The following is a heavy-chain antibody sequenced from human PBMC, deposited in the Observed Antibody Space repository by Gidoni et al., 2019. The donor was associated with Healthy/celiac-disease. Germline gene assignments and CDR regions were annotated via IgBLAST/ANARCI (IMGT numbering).Heavy chain of an antibody. J-gene: IGHJ4*02. D-gene: IGHD2-15*01. Sequence: QVQLQESGPELVKPSQTLSLTCTVSGGSISRGDYYWSWIRQPPGKGLEWIGYIYYSGSTYYNPSLKRRVTISVDTSKNQFSLKLSSVTAADTAVYYCARGIGYCSGGSCPEADYWGQGTLVTVSS. V-gene: IGHV4-30-4*01. CDR1: GGSISRGDYY. CDR2: IYYSGST. CDR3: ARGIGYCSGGSCPEADY.